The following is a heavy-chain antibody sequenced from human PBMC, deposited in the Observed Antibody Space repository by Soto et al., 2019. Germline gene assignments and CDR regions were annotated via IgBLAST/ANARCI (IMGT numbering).Heavy chain of an antibody. CDR1: GGSISNYY. CDR2: IYYSGSI. V-gene: IGHV4-59*01. J-gene: IGHJ4*02. CDR3: AREIAVAGTNYFYY. D-gene: IGHD6-19*01. Sequence: SETLSLTCTVSGGSISNYYWSWIRQPPGKGLEWIGYIYYSGSINYNPSLKSRVTISEDTSKNQFSLKMSSVTAADTAVYYCAREIAVAGTNYFYYWGQGTLGTVS.